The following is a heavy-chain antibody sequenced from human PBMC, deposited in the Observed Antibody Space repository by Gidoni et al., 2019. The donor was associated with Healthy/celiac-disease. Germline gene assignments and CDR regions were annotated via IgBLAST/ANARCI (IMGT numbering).Heavy chain of an antibody. J-gene: IGHJ3*02. V-gene: IGHV3-21*01. Sequence: EVQLVESGGGLVKPGGSLRLSCAASGFTFSSYSMNWVRQAPGKGLEWVPSISSSSSSIYYADSVKGRFTISRDNAKNSLYLQMNSLRAEYTAVYYCARSVWRGLPKTPHDAFDIWGQGTMVTVSS. CDR1: GFTFSSYS. CDR3: ARSVWRGLPKTPHDAFDI. D-gene: IGHD5-12*01. CDR2: ISSSSSSI.